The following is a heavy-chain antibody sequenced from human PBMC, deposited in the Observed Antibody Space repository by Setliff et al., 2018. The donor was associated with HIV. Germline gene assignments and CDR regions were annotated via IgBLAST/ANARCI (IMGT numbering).Heavy chain of an antibody. J-gene: IGHJ3*02. CDR3: ARGGGFWSGYYHVLSYAFDI. CDR1: GGSFSGYY. CDR2: INHSGIS. V-gene: IGHV4-34*01. D-gene: IGHD3-3*01. Sequence: SETLSLTCAVYGGSFSGYYWSWIRQPPGKGLEWIGEINHSGISNFNPSLKSRVTIPIDTPRNQFSLKLSSVTAADTAVYYCARGGGFWSGYYHVLSYAFDIWGQGTMVTVSS.